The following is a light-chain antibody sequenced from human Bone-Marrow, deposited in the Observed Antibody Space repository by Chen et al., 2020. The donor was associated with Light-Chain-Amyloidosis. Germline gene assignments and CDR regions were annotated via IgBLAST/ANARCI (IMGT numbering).Light chain of an antibody. CDR1: SSNIGNNA. J-gene: IGLJ2*01. V-gene: IGLV1-36*01. CDR3: AAWDDSLNGPV. CDR2: YDD. Sequence: SVLTQPPSVSEAPRQRVTISCSGSSSNIGNNAVNWYQQLPGKAPKLLIYYDDLPPSGVSDRFSGSKSGTSAALAISGLQSEDEADYYCAAWDDSLNGPVFGGGTKLTVL.